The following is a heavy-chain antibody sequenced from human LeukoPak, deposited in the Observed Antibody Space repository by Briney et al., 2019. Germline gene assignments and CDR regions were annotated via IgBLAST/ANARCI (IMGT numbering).Heavy chain of an antibody. J-gene: IGHJ5*02. CDR2: IIPIFGTA. D-gene: IGHD3-9*01. CDR3: ARQGAYYDILTGFGRPFDP. V-gene: IGHV1-69*13. CDR1: GGTFSSYA. Sequence: SVKVSCKASGGTFSSYAISWVRQAPGQGLEWMGGIIPIFGTANYAQKFQGRVTITADESTSAAYMELSSLRSEDTAVYYCARQGAYYDILTGFGRPFDPWGQGTLVTVSS.